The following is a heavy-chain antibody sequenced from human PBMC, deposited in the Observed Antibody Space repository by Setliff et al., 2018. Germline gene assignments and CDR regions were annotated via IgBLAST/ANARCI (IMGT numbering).Heavy chain of an antibody. CDR3: ARFRRGVALGWFDP. D-gene: IGHD3-10*01. J-gene: IGHJ5*02. CDR1: GGSISSSNW. CDR2: IYHSGST. V-gene: IGHV4-4*02. Sequence: SETLSLTCAVSGGSISSSNWWSWVRQPPGKGLEWIGEIYHSGSTNYNPSLKSRVTISVDTSKNQFSLKLSSVTAADTAVYYCARFRRGVALGWFDPWGQGTLVTVSS.